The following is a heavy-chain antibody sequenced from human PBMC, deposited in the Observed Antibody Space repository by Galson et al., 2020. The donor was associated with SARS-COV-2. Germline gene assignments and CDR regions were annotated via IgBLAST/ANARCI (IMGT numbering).Heavy chain of an antibody. D-gene: IGHD3-22*01. CDR3: GKAKERFHYDSTGYYYLSDS. Sequence: GGSLRLSCAASGFTFSDYAMTWVRQAPGKGLEWVSSIAGRGGGTYYADSVKGRFTVSRDNFKNTVELEINSLRAEDTAVYYCGKAKERFHYDSTGYYYLSDSWSQGSLVSVSS. V-gene: IGHV3-23*01. J-gene: IGHJ4*02. CDR1: GFTFSDYA. CDR2: IAGRGGGT.